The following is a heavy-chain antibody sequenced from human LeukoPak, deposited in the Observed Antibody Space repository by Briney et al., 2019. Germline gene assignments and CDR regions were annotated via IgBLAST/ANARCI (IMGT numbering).Heavy chain of an antibody. CDR2: ISSIGGST. CDR1: GFTFSTYA. V-gene: IGHV3-64*01. J-gene: IGHJ4*02. D-gene: IGHD1-26*01. CDR3: AGSGGSYDY. Sequence: GGSLRLSCAASGFTFSTYAMNWVRQAPGKGLEYVSAISSIGGSTYCAKSVKGRFTISRDNSKNTLYLQMGSLRAEDMAVYYCAGSGGSYDYWGQGTLVTVSS.